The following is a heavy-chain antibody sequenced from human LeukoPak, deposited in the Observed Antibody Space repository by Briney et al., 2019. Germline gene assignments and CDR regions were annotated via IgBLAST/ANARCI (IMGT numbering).Heavy chain of an antibody. CDR3: ARGAGQWFGELYYFDY. V-gene: IGHV4-34*01. D-gene: IGHD3-10*01. Sequence: SETLSLTCAVYGGSFSGYYWSWIRQPPGKGLEWIGEINHSGSTNYNPSLKSRVTISVDTSKNQFSLKLSSVTAADTAVYYCARGAGQWFGELYYFDYWGQGTVVTVSS. CDR2: INHSGST. CDR1: GGSFSGYY. J-gene: IGHJ4*02.